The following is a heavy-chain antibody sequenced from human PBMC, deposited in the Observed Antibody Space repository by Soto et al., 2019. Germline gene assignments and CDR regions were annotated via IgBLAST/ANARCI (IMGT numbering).Heavy chain of an antibody. D-gene: IGHD3-22*01. V-gene: IGHV1-69*13. Sequence: SVKVSCKASGGTFSSYAISWVRQAPGQGLEWMGGIIPIFGTANYAQKFQGRVTITADESTSTAYMELSSLRSEDTAVYYCARGYDSSGYLYYYYYGMDVWGQGTTVTVSS. CDR3: ARGYDSSGYLYYYYYGMDV. CDR1: GGTFSSYA. J-gene: IGHJ6*02. CDR2: IIPIFGTA.